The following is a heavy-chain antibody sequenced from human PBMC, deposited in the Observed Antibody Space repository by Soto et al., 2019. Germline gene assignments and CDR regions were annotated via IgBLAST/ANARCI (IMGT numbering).Heavy chain of an antibody. D-gene: IGHD5-18*01. CDR2: IYPGDSDT. J-gene: IGHJ6*02. V-gene: IGHV5-51*01. Sequence: GESLKISCEASGYSFNSYWIAWVRQMPGKGLEWMGIIYPGDSDTRYSPSFQGHVTISADKSISTAYLQWSSLKASDTAMYYCARHDTDAYYYGMDVWGQGTTVTVSS. CDR1: GYSFNSYW. CDR3: ARHDTDAYYYGMDV.